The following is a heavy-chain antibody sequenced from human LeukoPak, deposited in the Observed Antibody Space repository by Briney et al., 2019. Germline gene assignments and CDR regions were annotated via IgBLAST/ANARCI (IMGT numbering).Heavy chain of an antibody. Sequence: PGGSLRLSCAASGFTVRSFYMSWVRQAPGKGLEWVSVIYNDGRTFCADSVKGRFTISRDDSKNTLSLQMNSLRADDTAVYYCARGTGEVTAGYYWGQGTLVTVSS. CDR3: ARGTGEVTAGYY. J-gene: IGHJ4*02. CDR1: GFTVRSFY. V-gene: IGHV3-53*01. D-gene: IGHD2-21*02. CDR2: IYNDGRT.